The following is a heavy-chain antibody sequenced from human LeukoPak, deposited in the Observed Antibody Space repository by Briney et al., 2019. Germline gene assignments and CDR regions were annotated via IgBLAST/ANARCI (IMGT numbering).Heavy chain of an antibody. V-gene: IGHV3-23*01. CDR1: GDSISGYY. J-gene: IGHJ4*02. D-gene: IGHD4-23*01. CDR2: ISGSGGST. CDR3: ARGEADYGGNFGDY. Sequence: PSETLSLTCAVSGDSISGYYWSWIRQPPGKGLEWVSTISGSGGSTYYADSVKGRFSISRDNSKNMLYMQMNSLRAEDTAVYYCARGEADYGGNFGDYWGQGALVTVSS.